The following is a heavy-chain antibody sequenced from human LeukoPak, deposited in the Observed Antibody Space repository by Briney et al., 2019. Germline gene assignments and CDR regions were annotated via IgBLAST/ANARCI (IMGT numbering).Heavy chain of an antibody. D-gene: IGHD3-22*01. CDR2: IYYSGST. V-gene: IGHV4-59*01. J-gene: IGHJ4*02. CDR3: ARGEEAHSSSPPYEY. Sequence: SETLSLTCTVSGASISRDYWSWIRQPPGKGLEWIGSIYYSGSTYYNPSLKSRVTISVDTSKNQFSLKLRSVTAADTAVYYCARGEEAHSSSPPYEYWGQGTLVTVSS. CDR1: GASISRDY.